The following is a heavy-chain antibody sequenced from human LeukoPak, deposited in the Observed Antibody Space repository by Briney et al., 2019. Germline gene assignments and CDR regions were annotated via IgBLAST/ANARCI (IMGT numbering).Heavy chain of an antibody. V-gene: IGHV1-46*01. D-gene: IGHD3-3*01. J-gene: IGHJ6*02. Sequence: GASVKVSCKASRYTFTSYYMHWVRQAPGQGLEWMGIINPSGGSTSYAQKFQGRVTMTRDTSTSTVYMELSSLRSEDTAVYYCARNMGRNYDFWSGSPGLNVWGQGTTVTVSS. CDR2: INPSGGST. CDR3: ARNMGRNYDFWSGSPGLNV. CDR1: RYTFTSYY.